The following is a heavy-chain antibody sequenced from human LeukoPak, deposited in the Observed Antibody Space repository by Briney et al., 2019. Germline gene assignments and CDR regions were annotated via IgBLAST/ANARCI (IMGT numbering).Heavy chain of an antibody. CDR3: ARDPVLRSNYYYMDV. V-gene: IGHV3-30*04. D-gene: IGHD3-3*01. J-gene: IGHJ6*03. Sequence: TGGSLRLSCAASGFTFSSYAMHWVRQAPGKGLEWVAVISYDGSNKYYADSVKGRFTISRDNSKNTLYLQMNSLRAEDTAVCYCARDPVLRSNYYYMDVWGKGTTVTVSS. CDR1: GFTFSSYA. CDR2: ISYDGSNK.